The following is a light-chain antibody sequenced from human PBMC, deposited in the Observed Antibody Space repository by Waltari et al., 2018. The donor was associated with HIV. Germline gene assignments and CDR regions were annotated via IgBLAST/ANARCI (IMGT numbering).Light chain of an antibody. CDR2: EAS. Sequence: EIVLTQSPATLSLSPGERATLSCRASQSVANYVAWYQQKPGQAPRLLIYEASHRASGIPARFSGSGSGTEFTLTISSLQSEDFAVYYCLQYNNWPPWTFGQGTKVEIK. CDR3: LQYNNWPPWT. J-gene: IGKJ1*01. V-gene: IGKV3-11*01. CDR1: QSVANY.